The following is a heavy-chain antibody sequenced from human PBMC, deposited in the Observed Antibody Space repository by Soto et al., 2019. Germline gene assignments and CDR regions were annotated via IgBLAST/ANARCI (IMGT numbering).Heavy chain of an antibody. V-gene: IGHV4-30-4*01. Sequence: QVQLQESGPGLVKPSQTLSLTCTVSGGSISSGDYYWSWIRQPPGKGLEWIGYLYYSGSTYYNPSLKSRVTISVDTSKNQFSVKLSSVTAADTAVYYCARSATATPLGDFDYWGQGTLVTVSS. CDR3: ARSATATPLGDFDY. CDR1: GGSISSGDYY. CDR2: LYYSGST. J-gene: IGHJ4*02. D-gene: IGHD2-2*02.